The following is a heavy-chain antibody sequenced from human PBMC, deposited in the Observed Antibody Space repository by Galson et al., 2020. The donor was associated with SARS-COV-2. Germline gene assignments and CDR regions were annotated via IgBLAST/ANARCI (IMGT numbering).Heavy chain of an antibody. D-gene: IGHD3-3*01. CDR2: MFDSGSR. Sequence: SETLSLTCTVSGGPIRSGDFSWSWIRQTPGKGLEWLGYMFDSGSRYYNPSLKSRVTISLDTSENQFPLKLSSVTAADTAVYYCARGGYDYFDYWGQGTLVTVSS. J-gene: IGHJ4*02. V-gene: IGHV4-30-4*01. CDR3: ARGGYDYFDY. CDR1: GGPIRSGDFS.